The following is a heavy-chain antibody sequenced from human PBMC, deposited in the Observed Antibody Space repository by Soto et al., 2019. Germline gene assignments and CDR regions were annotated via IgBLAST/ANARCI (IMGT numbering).Heavy chain of an antibody. CDR1: GGSISSDY. V-gene: IGHV4-59*12. CDR3: ARDSASSSGRFDP. D-gene: IGHD6-6*01. CDR2: IYNSGST. Sequence: SETLSLTCTVSGGSISSDYWSWIRQAPGKGLEWIGNIYNSGSTNYIPSLKSRVTISVDRSKNQFSLKLSSVTAADTAVYYCARDSASSSGRFDPWGQGTLVTVSS. J-gene: IGHJ5*02.